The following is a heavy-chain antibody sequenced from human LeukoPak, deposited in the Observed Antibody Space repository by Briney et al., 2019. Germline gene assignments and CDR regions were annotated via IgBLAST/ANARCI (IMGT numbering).Heavy chain of an antibody. Sequence: PGGSQRLSCAASGFSFSDYWMSWVRQAPGKGLEWVANIKVDGSETYYVDSVKGRFTISRDNSKNSLYLQMNYLRAEDTAVYYCARDLTNWNDATFDIWGQGTMVTVAS. V-gene: IGHV3-7*01. D-gene: IGHD1-1*01. CDR1: GFSFSDYW. J-gene: IGHJ3*02. CDR2: IKVDGSET. CDR3: ARDLTNWNDATFDI.